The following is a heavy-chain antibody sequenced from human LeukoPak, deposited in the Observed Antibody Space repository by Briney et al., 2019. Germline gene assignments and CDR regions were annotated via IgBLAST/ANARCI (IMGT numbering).Heavy chain of an antibody. Sequence: GGSLRLSCAASGFTFSSYAMHWVRQAPGKGLEWVAVISYDGSNKYYADSVKGRFTISRDNSKNTLYLQMNSLRAEDTAVYYCARGTPYDFWSAAKSVEQGDVWGKGTTVTVSS. CDR2: ISYDGSNK. D-gene: IGHD3-3*01. CDR1: GFTFSSYA. J-gene: IGHJ6*04. CDR3: ARGTPYDFWSAAKSVEQGDV. V-gene: IGHV3-30-3*01.